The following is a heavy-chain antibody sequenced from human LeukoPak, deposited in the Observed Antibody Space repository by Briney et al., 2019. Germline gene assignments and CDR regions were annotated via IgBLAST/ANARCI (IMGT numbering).Heavy chain of an antibody. CDR1: GFTFSSYG. CDR3: ARGGVRYSYGLDAFDI. Sequence: PGGSLRLSCAASGFTFSSYGMHWVRQAPGQGLEWMGRINPNSGGTNYAQKFQGRVTMTRDTSISTAYMELSRLRSDDTAVYYCARGGVRYSYGLDAFDIWGQGTMVTVSS. CDR2: INPNSGGT. V-gene: IGHV1-2*06. D-gene: IGHD5-18*01. J-gene: IGHJ3*02.